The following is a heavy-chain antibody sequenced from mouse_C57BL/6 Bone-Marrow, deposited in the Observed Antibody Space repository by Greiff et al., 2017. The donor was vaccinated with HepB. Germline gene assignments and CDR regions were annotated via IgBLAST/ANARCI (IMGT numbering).Heavy chain of an antibody. CDR1: GISITTGNYR. CDR2: IYYSGTI. D-gene: IGHD1-1*01. J-gene: IGHJ4*01. CDR3: ARDSSSYDYYAMDY. Sequence: VQLQQSGPGLVKPSQTVFLTCTVTGISITTGNYRWSWIRQFPGNKLEWIGYIYYSGTITYNPSLTSRTTITRDTPKNQFFLEMNSLTAEDTATYYCARDSSSYDYYAMDYWGQGTSVTVSS. V-gene: IGHV3-5*01.